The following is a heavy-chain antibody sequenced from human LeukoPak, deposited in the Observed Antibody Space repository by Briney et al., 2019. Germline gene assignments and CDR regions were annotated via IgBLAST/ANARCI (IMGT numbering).Heavy chain of an antibody. J-gene: IGHJ4*02. CDR3: ARGRINLGPFGELLYHIDY. Sequence: SQTLSLTCAVSGGSISSGGYYWSWIRQPPGKGLEWIGYIYYSGSTNYNPSLKSRVTISVDTSKNQFSLKLSSVTAADTAVYYCARGRINLGPFGELLYHIDYWGQGTLVTVSS. D-gene: IGHD3-10*01. V-gene: IGHV4-61*08. CDR2: IYYSGST. CDR1: GGSISSGGYY.